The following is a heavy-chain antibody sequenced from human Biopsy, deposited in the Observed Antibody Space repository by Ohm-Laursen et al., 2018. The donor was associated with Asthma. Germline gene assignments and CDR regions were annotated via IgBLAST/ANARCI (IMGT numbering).Heavy chain of an antibody. CDR2: VSSDGHNK. D-gene: IGHD3-22*01. J-gene: IGHJ3*02. CDR3: ARQSGQDYGDSSGFDI. Sequence: SLRLSCTASGFVFSQCGMHWVRQGPGKGLEWVALVSSDGHNKYYEDSVKGRFTISRDNSRNRLYLQINRLKVEDSAVYFCARQSGQDYGDSSGFDIWGQGTKVAVSS. CDR1: GFVFSQCG. V-gene: IGHV3-30*03.